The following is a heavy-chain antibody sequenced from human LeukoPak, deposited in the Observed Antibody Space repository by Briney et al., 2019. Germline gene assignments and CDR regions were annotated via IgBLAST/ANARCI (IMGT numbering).Heavy chain of an antibody. J-gene: IGHJ4*02. V-gene: IGHV1-69*05. Sequence: GASVKVSCKASGGTFSSYAISWVRQPPAQGLEWMGGIIPIFGTANYAQKFQDRVTITTDESTSTAYLELSSLRSEDTAVYYCARGPLYYDSSGYYYAFDYWGQGTLVTVSS. D-gene: IGHD3-22*01. CDR2: IIPIFGTA. CDR1: GGTFSSYA. CDR3: ARGPLYYDSSGYYYAFDY.